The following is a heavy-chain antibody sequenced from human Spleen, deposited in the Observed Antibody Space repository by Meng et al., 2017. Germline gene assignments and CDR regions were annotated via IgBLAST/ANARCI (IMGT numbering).Heavy chain of an antibody. CDR2: IKQDGSEK. CDR1: GFTFSSYW. V-gene: IGHV3-7*01. J-gene: IGHJ5*02. CDR3: ARVPYYDYVWGSYRYFPPGWFDP. Sequence: GGSLRLSCAASGFTFSSYWMSWVRQAPGKGLEWVANIKQDGSEKYYVDSVKGRFTISRDNAKNSLYLQMNSLRAEDTAVYYCARVPYYDYVWGSYRYFPPGWFDPWGQGTLVTVSS. D-gene: IGHD3-16*02.